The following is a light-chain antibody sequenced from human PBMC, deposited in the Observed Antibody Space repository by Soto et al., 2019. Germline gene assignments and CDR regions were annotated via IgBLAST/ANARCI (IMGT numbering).Light chain of an antibody. CDR1: SSNIGNSY. J-gene: IGLJ2*01. V-gene: IGLV1-51*01. CDR3: GTWDTSLSAGI. CDR2: DNN. Sequence: QSVLTQPPSVSAAPGQKVTIPCSGSSSNIGNSYVSWYQQLPGTAPKLLIYDNNKRPSGIPDRFSGSKSGTSATLGITGLQTGDEADYYCGTWDTSLSAGIFAGGTKLNVL.